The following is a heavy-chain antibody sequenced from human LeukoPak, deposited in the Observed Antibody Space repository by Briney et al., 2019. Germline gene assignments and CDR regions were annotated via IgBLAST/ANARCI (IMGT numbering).Heavy chain of an antibody. Sequence: PGGSLRLSCVASGFTFSSHSMNWVRQAPGKGLEWLSYISSSSNSINYADSVRGRFTISRDNAKNSLYLQMNSLRAEDTAVYYCARQYYDSSGYYYSYWFDPWGQGTLVTVSS. CDR2: ISSSSNSI. J-gene: IGHJ5*02. V-gene: IGHV3-48*04. D-gene: IGHD3-22*01. CDR3: ARQYYDSSGYYYSYWFDP. CDR1: GFTFSSHS.